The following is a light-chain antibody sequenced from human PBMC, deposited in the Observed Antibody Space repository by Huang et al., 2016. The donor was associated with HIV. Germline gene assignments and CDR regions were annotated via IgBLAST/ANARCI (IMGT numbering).Light chain of an antibody. V-gene: IGKV1-39*01. CDR1: QSISAY. CDR2: ATS. J-gene: IGKJ2*01. CDR3: QQSYSFPRT. Sequence: DIQTTQSPSSLYASVGDRVTISCRPSQSISAYLNWYQHRPGRAPKLLIYATSDLQGGVPSRFSGSRSGTQFTLTISSLQPEDFATYYCQQSYSFPRTFGQGTKLDI.